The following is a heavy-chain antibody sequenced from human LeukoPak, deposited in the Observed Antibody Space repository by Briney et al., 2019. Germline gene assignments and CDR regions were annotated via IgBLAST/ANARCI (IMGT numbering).Heavy chain of an antibody. CDR3: KGYTSVWHEIY. D-gene: IGHD6-19*01. J-gene: IGHJ4*02. CDR1: GGSISGYY. CDR2: IYYSGNT. V-gene: IGHV4-59*01. Sequence: SETLSLTCTVSGGSISGYYWSWIRQPPGKGLEWIGYIYYSGNTNYNPSLKCRLTISVDTSKNQFSLKLSSVTAADTAVYYCKGYTSVWHEIYWGQGTLVTVSS.